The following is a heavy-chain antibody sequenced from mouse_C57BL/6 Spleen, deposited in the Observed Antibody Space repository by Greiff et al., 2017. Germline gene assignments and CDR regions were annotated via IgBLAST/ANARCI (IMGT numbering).Heavy chain of an antibody. V-gene: IGHV6-6*01. CDR1: GFTFSDAW. Sequence: EVQVVESGGGLVQPGGSMKLSCAASGFTFSDAWMDWVRQSPEKGLEWVAEIRNKANNHATYYAESVKGRFTISRDDSKSSVYLQMNSLRAEDTGIYYCTRGYGSPFYWYFDVWGTGTTVTVSS. J-gene: IGHJ1*03. D-gene: IGHD1-1*01. CDR2: IRNKANNHAT. CDR3: TRGYGSPFYWYFDV.